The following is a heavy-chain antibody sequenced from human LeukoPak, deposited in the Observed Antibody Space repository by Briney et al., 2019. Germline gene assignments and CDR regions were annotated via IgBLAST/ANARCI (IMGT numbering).Heavy chain of an antibody. V-gene: IGHV3-7*01. Sequence: PGGSLRLSCAASGFTFSSYWMSWVRQAPGKGLEWVANIKQDGSEKYYVDSVKGRFTISRDNAKNSLYLQMNSLRAEDTAVYYCARLEAWRYYYYYMDVWGKGTTVTVSS. CDR1: GFTFSSYW. CDR3: ARLEAWRYYYYYMDV. D-gene: IGHD1-1*01. CDR2: IKQDGSEK. J-gene: IGHJ6*03.